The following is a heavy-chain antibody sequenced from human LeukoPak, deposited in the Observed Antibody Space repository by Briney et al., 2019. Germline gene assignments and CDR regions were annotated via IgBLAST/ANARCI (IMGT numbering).Heavy chain of an antibody. V-gene: IGHV1-8*01. J-gene: IGHJ6*03. D-gene: IGHD5-24*01. CDR2: MNPNSGNT. CDR3: AGATIRGYCYYMDV. CDR1: GYTFTSYD. Sequence: ASVKVSCKASGYTFTSYDINWVRQATGQGLEWMGWMNPNSGNTGYAQKFQGRVTMTRNTSISTAYMELSSLRSEDTAVYYCAGATIRGYCYYMDVWGKGTTVTVSS.